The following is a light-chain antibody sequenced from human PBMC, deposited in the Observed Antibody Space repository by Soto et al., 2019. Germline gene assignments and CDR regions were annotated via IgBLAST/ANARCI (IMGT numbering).Light chain of an antibody. CDR2: DTS. CDR3: QQYGTSEII. V-gene: IGKV3-20*01. J-gene: IGKJ5*01. Sequence: VMTQSPLSLPVTLGQPATLSFSASQSLTNSYIAWYQVKPGQAPRLLIYDTSSRATGIPDRFSGSGSGTDFTLTITRLEPEDFAVFYCQQYGTSEIIFGQGTRLEN. CDR1: QSLTNSY.